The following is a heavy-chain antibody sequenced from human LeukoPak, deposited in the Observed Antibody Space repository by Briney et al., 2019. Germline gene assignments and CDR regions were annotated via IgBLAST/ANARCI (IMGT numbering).Heavy chain of an antibody. V-gene: IGHV3-21*01. CDR2: ISSSSSYI. J-gene: IGHJ6*03. Sequence: PGGSLRLSCAASGFTFSSYSMNWVRQAPGKGLEWVSSISSSSSYIHYADSVKGRFTISRDNAKNSLYLQMNSLRAEDTAVYYCAREVDYYGSGSYYNYYYYYMDVWGKGTTVTISS. CDR1: GFTFSSYS. D-gene: IGHD3-10*01. CDR3: AREVDYYGSGSYYNYYYYYMDV.